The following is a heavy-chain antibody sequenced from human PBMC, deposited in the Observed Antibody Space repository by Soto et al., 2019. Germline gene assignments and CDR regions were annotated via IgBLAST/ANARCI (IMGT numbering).Heavy chain of an antibody. J-gene: IGHJ6*02. CDR1: GGTFSSYA. V-gene: IGHV1-69*13. Sequence: ASVKVSCKASGGTFSSYAISWVRQAPGQGLEWMGGIIPIFGTANYAQKFQGRVTITADESTSTAYMELSSLRSEDTAVYYCARDRTYYYGMDVWGQGTKVTVSS. CDR3: ARDRTYYYGMDV. CDR2: IIPIFGTA.